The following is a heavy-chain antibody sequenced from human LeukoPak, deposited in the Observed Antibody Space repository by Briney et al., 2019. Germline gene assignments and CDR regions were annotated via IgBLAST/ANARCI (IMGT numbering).Heavy chain of an antibody. Sequence: GASVKVSCRASGFIFTSYDINWVRQATGQGLEWMGWMNPNSGNTGFAQKFQGRLTMTRNTSISTAYMELSSLRSEDTAVYYCARVLRFLREGAVDPWGQGTLVTVSS. V-gene: IGHV1-8*01. CDR1: GFIFTSYD. J-gene: IGHJ5*02. CDR2: MNPNSGNT. D-gene: IGHD3-3*01. CDR3: ARVLRFLREGAVDP.